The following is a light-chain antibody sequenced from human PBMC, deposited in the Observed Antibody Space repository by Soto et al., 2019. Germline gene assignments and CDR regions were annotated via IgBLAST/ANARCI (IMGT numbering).Light chain of an antibody. J-gene: IGLJ2*01. V-gene: IGLV1-44*01. Sequence: QSVLTQSPSASGTPGQRVTISCSGSSSNIGGNTVNWYQQLPGTAPKLLIFFSSHRPSGVPDRFSGSKSGSSDSLAISGPQSEDEANYYCAAWDDSLNGVVFGGGTKLTVL. CDR1: SSNIGGNT. CDR2: FSS. CDR3: AAWDDSLNGVV.